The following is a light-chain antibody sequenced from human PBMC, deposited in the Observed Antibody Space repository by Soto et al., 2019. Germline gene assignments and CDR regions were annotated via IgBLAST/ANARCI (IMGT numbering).Light chain of an antibody. Sequence: EIVLTQSPGPLSLSPGERATLSCRASQSVRSDYLAWYQQKPGQAPKLLIYCASSVANGIPDRFSGSGSGTDFTLTISRLEPEDFAGYYCQHYSKSPITFGKRTRLEIK. J-gene: IGKJ5*01. CDR1: QSVRSDY. CDR2: CAS. V-gene: IGKV3-20*01. CDR3: QHYSKSPIT.